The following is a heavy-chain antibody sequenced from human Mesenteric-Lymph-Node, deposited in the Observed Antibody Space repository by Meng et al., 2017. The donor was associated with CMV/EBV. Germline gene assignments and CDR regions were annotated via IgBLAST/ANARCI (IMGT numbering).Heavy chain of an antibody. CDR2: ISAYNGNT. Sequence: ASVKVSCKASGYTFTSYGISWVRQAPGQGLEWMGWISAYNGNTNYAQKLQGRVTMTTDTSTSTAYMELRSLRSDDTAVYYCARDPVEDVVAVPGRPNYSRYYGLNVWGQGTTVTVSS. CDR3: ARDPVEDVVAVPGRPNYSRYYGLNV. CDR1: GYTFTSYG. V-gene: IGHV1-18*01. J-gene: IGHJ6*02. D-gene: IGHD2-15*01.